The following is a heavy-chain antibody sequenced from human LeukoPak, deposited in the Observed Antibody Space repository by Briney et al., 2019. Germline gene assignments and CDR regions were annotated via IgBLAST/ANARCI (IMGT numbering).Heavy chain of an antibody. Sequence: SETLSLTCTVSGGCISSYYWSWIRQPPGKGLEWIGYIYYSGSTNYNPSLKSRVTISVDTSKNQFSLKLSSVTAADTAVYYCARVGGIVGATSYFDYWGQGTLVTVSS. CDR2: IYYSGST. CDR1: GGCISSYY. J-gene: IGHJ4*02. CDR3: ARVGGIVGATSYFDY. D-gene: IGHD1-26*01. V-gene: IGHV4-59*01.